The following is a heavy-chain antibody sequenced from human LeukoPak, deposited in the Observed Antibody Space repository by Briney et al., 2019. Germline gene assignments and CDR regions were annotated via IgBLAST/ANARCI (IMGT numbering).Heavy chain of an antibody. CDR2: IYHSGST. CDR3: ARVFSSALDY. D-gene: IGHD3-22*01. CDR1: GGSISSYS. V-gene: IGHV4-30-2*01. J-gene: IGHJ4*02. Sequence: SETLSLTCTVSGGSISSYSWSWIRQPPGKGLEWIGYIYHSGSTYYNPSLKSRVTISVDRSKNQFSLKLSSVTAADTAVYYCARVFSSALDYWGQGTLVTVSS.